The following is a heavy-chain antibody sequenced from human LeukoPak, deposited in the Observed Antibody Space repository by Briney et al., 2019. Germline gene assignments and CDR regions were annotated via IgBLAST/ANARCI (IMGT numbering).Heavy chain of an antibody. CDR1: GFTFSDYG. D-gene: IGHD6-6*01. CDR3: ARAHSSSSTFDL. CDR2: ILYDGSKK. Sequence: GGSLTLSCAASGFTFSDYGIHWVRQAPGQGLEWVALILYDGSKKYYADSVKGRFTISRDNTKTALYLQLNSLRADDTAVYYCARAHSSSSTFDLWGQGTLVTVSS. J-gene: IGHJ4*02. V-gene: IGHV3-33*01.